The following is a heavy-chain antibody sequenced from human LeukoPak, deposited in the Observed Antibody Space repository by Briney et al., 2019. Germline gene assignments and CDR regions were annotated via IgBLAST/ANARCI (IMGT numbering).Heavy chain of an antibody. CDR3: ARERTDTSMDY. V-gene: IGHV4-61*02. CDR1: GGSISSGSYY. Sequence: PSETLSLTCTVSGGSISSGSYYWTWIRQPAGKGLEWIGPIYTSGSTNHNPSLKSRVTISLDTSKNQFSLKLISVTAADTAVYFCARERTDTSMDYWGQGTLVTVSS. J-gene: IGHJ4*02. CDR2: IYTSGST. D-gene: IGHD5-18*01.